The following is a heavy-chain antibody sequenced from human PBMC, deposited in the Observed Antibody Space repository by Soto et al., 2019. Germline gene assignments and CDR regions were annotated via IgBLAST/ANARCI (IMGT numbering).Heavy chain of an antibody. CDR2: IYYSGST. CDR1: GGSISSGDYY. CDR3: ARVITIFGVVSDFGY. J-gene: IGHJ4*02. V-gene: IGHV4-30-4*01. Sequence: SETLSLTCTVSGGSISSGDYYWSWIRQPPGKGLEWIGYIYYSGSTYYNPSLKSRVTISVDTSKNQFSLKLSSVTAADTAVYYCARVITIFGVVSDFGYWGQGTLVTVSS. D-gene: IGHD3-3*01.